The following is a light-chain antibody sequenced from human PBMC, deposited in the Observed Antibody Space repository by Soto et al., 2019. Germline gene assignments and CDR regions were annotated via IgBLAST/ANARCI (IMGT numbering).Light chain of an antibody. CDR1: PSIRSH. CDR3: QQRSNWPPVT. V-gene: IGKV3-11*01. Sequence: EIVLTQSPATLSLSPGERATLSCRASPSIRSHLAWYQQRPSQAPRLLIYDASNRATGIPARFSGSGSGTDFTLTISSLEAEDFAVYYCQQRSNWPPVTFGGGTKVEIK. J-gene: IGKJ4*01. CDR2: DAS.